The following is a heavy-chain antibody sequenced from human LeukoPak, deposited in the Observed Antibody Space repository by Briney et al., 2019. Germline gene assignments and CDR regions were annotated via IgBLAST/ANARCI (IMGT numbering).Heavy chain of an antibody. J-gene: IGHJ5*02. CDR1: GYRFTNYW. CDR2: IYPGDSDT. Sequence: GESLKISFKGSGYRFTNYWIGWAGQMPGKGLEWMGLIYPGDSDTRYSPSFQDQVTISADKSISTAYLQWSSLKASDTAMYYCARQRFTMRAYAGNWFDPWGQGTLVTVSS. CDR3: ARQRFTMRAYAGNWFDP. V-gene: IGHV5-51*01. D-gene: IGHD3-10*01.